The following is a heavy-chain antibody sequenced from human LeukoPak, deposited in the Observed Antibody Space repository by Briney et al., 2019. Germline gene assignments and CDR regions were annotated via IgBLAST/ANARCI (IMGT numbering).Heavy chain of an antibody. D-gene: IGHD3-22*01. Sequence: SETLSLTCTVSGGSISSYYWSWIRQPAGKGLYWIGRIYTSGSTKYNPSLKSRVTMSVDTSKNQFSLKLSSVPAADTAVYYCARGRRGSIVVVPLNWFDPWGQGTLVTVSS. CDR1: GGSISSYY. CDR3: ARGRRGSIVVVPLNWFDP. J-gene: IGHJ5*02. V-gene: IGHV4-4*07. CDR2: IYTSGST.